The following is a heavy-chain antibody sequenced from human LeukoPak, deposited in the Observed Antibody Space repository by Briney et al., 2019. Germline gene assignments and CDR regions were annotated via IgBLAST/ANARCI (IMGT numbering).Heavy chain of an antibody. D-gene: IGHD3-10*01. CDR1: GGSFSGYY. J-gene: IGHJ5*02. V-gene: IGHV4-34*01. CDR2: INHSGST. CDR3: ARSVSGSYSPRLNWFDP. Sequence: SETLSLTCAVYGGSFSGYYWSWIRQPPGKGLEWIGEINHSGSTNYNPSLKSRVTISVDTSKNQFSLKLSSVTAADTAVYYCARSVSGSYSPRLNWFDPWGQGTLVTVSS.